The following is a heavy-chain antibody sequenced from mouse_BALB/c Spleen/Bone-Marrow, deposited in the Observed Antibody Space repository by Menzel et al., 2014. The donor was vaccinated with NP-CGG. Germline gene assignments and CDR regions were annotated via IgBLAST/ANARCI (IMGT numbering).Heavy chain of an antibody. CDR2: INPYNDGT. Sequence: EVQLQQSGPELVKPGASVKMSCKASGYTFXSYVMHWVKQKPGQGLEWIGYINPYNDGTKYNEKLKGKATLTSDKSSSTAYMELSSLTSEDSAVYYCARRDYAMDYWGQGTSVTVSS. J-gene: IGHJ4*01. CDR3: ARRDYAMDY. CDR1: GYTFXSYV. V-gene: IGHV1-14*01.